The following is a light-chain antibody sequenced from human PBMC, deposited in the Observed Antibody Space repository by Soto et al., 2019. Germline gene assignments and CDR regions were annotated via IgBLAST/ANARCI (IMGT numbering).Light chain of an antibody. CDR2: DAS. V-gene: IGKV1-5*01. CDR1: QTISRW. CDR3: HSRA. Sequence: IQLTQTPSTLSASVGDEVTITCRASQTISRWLAWYQQKPGRAPKLLIYDASTLESGVPSRFSGSGSETEFTLNISRLQPDDFATFFCHSRAFGQGTRVEIK. J-gene: IGKJ5*01.